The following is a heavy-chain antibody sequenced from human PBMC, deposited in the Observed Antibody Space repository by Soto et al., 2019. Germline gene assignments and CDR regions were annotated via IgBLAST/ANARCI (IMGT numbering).Heavy chain of an antibody. CDR3: ARVWGGAFDI. CDR2: IYYSGST. J-gene: IGHJ3*02. D-gene: IGHD3-10*01. Sequence: QVQLQESGPGLVKPSETLSLTCTVSGGSISSYYWSWIRQPPGKGLEWIGCIYYSGSTNYNPSLKSRVTVSGDTAKLQFSLQLSSVTAADTAVYYCARVWGGAFDIWGQGTMVTVSS. CDR1: GGSISSYY. V-gene: IGHV4-59*01.